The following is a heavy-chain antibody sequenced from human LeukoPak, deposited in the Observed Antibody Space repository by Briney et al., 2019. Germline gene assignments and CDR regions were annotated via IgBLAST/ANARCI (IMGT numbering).Heavy chain of an antibody. CDR3: ARESPYSSSWYAIDY. Sequence: HTAGSLRLSCAASGFTFSSYAMHWVRQAPGKGLEWVAVISYDGSNKYYADSVKGRFTISRDNSKNTLYLQMNSLRAEDTAVYYCARESPYSSSWYAIDYWGQGTLVTVSS. CDR2: ISYDGSNK. D-gene: IGHD6-13*01. V-gene: IGHV3-30-3*01. J-gene: IGHJ4*02. CDR1: GFTFSSYA.